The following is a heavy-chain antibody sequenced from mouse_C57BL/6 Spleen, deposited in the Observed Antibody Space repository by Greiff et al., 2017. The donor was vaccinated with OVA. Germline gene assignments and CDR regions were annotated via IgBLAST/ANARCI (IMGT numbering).Heavy chain of an antibody. D-gene: IGHD1-1*01. CDR3: ARGELITTVVFDY. V-gene: IGHV1-52*01. Sequence: QVQLKQPGAELVRPGSSVKLSCKASGYTFTSYWMHWVKQRPIQGLEWIGNIDPSDSETHYNQKFKDKATLTVDKSSSTAYMQLSSLTSEDSAVYYCARGELITTVVFDYWGQGTTLTVSS. J-gene: IGHJ2*01. CDR2: IDPSDSET. CDR1: GYTFTSYW.